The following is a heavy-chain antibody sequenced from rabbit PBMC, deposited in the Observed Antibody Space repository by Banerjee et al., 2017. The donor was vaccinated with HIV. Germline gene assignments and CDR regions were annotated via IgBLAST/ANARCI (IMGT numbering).Heavy chain of an antibody. CDR2: IDAGSSGST. D-gene: IGHD6-1*01. J-gene: IGHJ4*01. CDR1: GFSFTNIYW. CDR3: ARHDTDDADGYAIEL. Sequence: QSLEESGGDLVKPGASLTLTCTASGFSFTNIYWPCWVRQAPGKGLEWIACIDAGSSGSTYYATWAKGRFTISKTSSTTVTLQMTSLTAADTATYFCARHDTDDADGYAIELWGPGTLVTVS. V-gene: IGHV1S40*01.